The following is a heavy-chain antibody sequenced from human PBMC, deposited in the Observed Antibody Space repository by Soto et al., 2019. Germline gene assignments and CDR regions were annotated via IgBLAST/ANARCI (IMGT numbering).Heavy chain of an antibody. CDR3: ARIQGDSSGWYLVDY. J-gene: IGHJ4*02. CDR1: GFSLSTSGMC. CDR2: IDWDDDK. D-gene: IGHD6-19*01. V-gene: IGHV2-70*11. Sequence: TLVNPTQTLTLTCTFSGFSLSTSGMCVSWIRQPPGKALEWLARIDWDDDKYYSTSLKTRLTISKDTSKNQVVLTMTNMDPVDTATYYCARIQGDSSGWYLVDYWGQGTLVTVSS.